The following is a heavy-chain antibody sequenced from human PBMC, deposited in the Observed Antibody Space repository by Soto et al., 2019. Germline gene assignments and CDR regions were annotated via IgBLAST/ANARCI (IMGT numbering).Heavy chain of an antibody. CDR3: LVLRLLAPY. Sequence: ASVKVSCKASGYTFISYAMHWVRQAPGQNLEWMGWINAGNGKTNYSQQFQGRVTITRDTSASAAYMELSSLRSEDTAVYYCLVLRLLAPYWGQGTLVTVSS. CDR2: INAGNGKT. CDR1: GYTFISYA. D-gene: IGHD3-9*01. V-gene: IGHV1-3*01. J-gene: IGHJ4*02.